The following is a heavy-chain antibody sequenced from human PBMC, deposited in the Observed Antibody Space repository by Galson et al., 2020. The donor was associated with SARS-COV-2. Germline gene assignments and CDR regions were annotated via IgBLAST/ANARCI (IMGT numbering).Heavy chain of an antibody. CDR1: GSMFSSYG. Sequence: PGGSLRLSCAASGSMFSSYGLHWVRQAPGKGLEWLAVISYDGTKQYYADSVRGRFTISRDDSKKTLYLQMSSLRSEDTAVYYCARELRATPYFDFCGNWGQGTLVTVAS. D-gene: IGHD3-3*01. CDR2: ISYDGTKQ. CDR3: ARELRATPYFDFCGN. J-gene: IGHJ4*02. V-gene: IGHV3-30*03.